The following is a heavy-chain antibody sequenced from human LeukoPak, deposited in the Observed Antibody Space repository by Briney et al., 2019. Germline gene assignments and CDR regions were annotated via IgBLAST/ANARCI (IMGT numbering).Heavy chain of an antibody. CDR1: GFTVSSNY. CDR3: AKDKDVRYYDSSGYWDY. J-gene: IGHJ4*02. CDR2: IYSGGST. V-gene: IGHV3-53*01. D-gene: IGHD3-22*01. Sequence: PGGSLRLSCAASGFTVSSNYMSWVRQAPGKGLEWVSVIYSGGSTYYADSVKGRFTISRDNSKNALYLQMNSLRAEDTAVYYCAKDKDVRYYDSSGYWDYWGQGTLVIVSS.